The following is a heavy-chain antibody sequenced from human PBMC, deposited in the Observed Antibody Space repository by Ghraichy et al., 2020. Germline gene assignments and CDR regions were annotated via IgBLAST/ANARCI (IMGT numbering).Heavy chain of an antibody. CDR2: INHSGST. J-gene: IGHJ4*02. CDR1: GGSFSGYY. Sequence: SQTLSLTCAVYGGSFSGYYWSWIRQPPGKGLEWIGEINHSGSTNYNPSLKSRVTISVDTSKNQFSLKLSSVTAADTAVYYCARHPRRRLWLNVMYYFDYWGQGTLVTVSS. CDR3: ARHPRRRLWLNVMYYFDY. D-gene: IGHD3-10*01. V-gene: IGHV4-34*01.